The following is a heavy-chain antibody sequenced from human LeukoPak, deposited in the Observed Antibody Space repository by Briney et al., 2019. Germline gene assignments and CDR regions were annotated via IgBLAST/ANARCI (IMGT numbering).Heavy chain of an antibody. CDR3: TRGYDSSGRPLTKPFDY. V-gene: IGHV3-49*03. D-gene: IGHD3-22*01. CDR2: IRSKAYGGTT. J-gene: IGHJ4*02. Sequence: GGSLRLSCTASGFTFGDYAMSWFRQAPGKGLEWVGFIRSKAYGGTTEYAASVKGRFTISRDDSKSIAYLQMNSLKTEDTAVYYCTRGYDSSGRPLTKPFDYWGQGTLVTVSS. CDR1: GFTFGDYA.